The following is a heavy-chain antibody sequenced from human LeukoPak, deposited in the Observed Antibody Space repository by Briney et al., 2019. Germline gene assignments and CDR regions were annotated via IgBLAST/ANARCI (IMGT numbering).Heavy chain of an antibody. CDR3: ARGRITIFGVASNWFDP. CDR1: GYTFTGYY. V-gene: IGHV1-2*02. CDR2: INPNSGGT. J-gene: IGHJ5*02. Sequence: ASVKVSCKASGYTFTGYYMHWVRQAPGQGLEWMGWINPNSGGTNYAQKFQGRVTMTRDTSISTAYMELSRLRSDDTAVYYCARGRITIFGVASNWFDPWGQGTLVTVSS. D-gene: IGHD3-3*01.